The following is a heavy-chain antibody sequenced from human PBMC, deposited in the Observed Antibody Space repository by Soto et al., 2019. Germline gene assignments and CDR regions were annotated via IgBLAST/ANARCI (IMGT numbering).Heavy chain of an antibody. J-gene: IGHJ4*02. D-gene: IGHD3-22*01. CDR2: VYDSGST. V-gene: IGHV4-59*03. CDR1: GGTMSSYY. Sequence: SETLSLTCTVSGGTMSSYYWSWIRQAPGKGLEWIGYVYDSGSTDYNPSLKSRLTISLDTSKNLFSLKLSFVTAADTAVYYCALRSMAVVPEYCGQGTLVTVSS. CDR3: ALRSMAVVPEY.